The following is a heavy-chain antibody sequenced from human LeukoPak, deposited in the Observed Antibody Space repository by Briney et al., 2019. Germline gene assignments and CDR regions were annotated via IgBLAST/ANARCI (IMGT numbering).Heavy chain of an antibody. J-gene: IGHJ3*02. CDR1: GDSISTDSYY. Sequence: PSETLSLTCTVSGDSISTDSYYWGWIRQPPGKELEWLASVYYTGNTHYNPSLKSRVTISVDTSKNQFSLKVTFVTAADTAVYYCVRSDGARAFDSWGQGTIVTVSS. CDR3: VRSDGARAFDS. CDR2: VYYTGNT. V-gene: IGHV4-39*07. D-gene: IGHD5-24*01.